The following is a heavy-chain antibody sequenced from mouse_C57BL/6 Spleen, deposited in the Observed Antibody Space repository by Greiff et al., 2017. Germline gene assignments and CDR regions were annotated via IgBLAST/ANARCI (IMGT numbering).Heavy chain of an antibody. Sequence: QVQLQQSGAELARPGASVKMSCKASGYTFTSYTMHWVKQRPGQGLEWIGAINPSSGYTTYNQKFKDKDTLTADKSSSTAYMQLSSLTSEDSAVYYCESGVPSAMDYWGQGTSVTVSS. CDR3: ESGVPSAMDY. CDR1: GYTFTSYT. J-gene: IGHJ4*01. V-gene: IGHV1-4*01. CDR2: INPSSGYT.